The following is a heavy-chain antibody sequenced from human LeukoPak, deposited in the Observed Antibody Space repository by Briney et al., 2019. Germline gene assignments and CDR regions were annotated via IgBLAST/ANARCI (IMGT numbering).Heavy chain of an antibody. CDR2: IYYSGST. J-gene: IGHJ4*02. CDR3: ASYDFWSGYCFDY. CDR1: GGSISSYY. V-gene: IGHV4-59*01. D-gene: IGHD3-3*01. Sequence: PSETLSLXCTVSGGSISSYYWSWIRQPPGKGLESIGYIYYSGSTNYNPSLKSRVTISVDTSKNQFSLKLSSVTAADTAVYYCASYDFWSGYCFDYWGQGTLVTVSS.